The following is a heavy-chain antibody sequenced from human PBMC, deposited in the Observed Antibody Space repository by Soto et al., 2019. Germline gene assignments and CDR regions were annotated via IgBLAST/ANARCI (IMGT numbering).Heavy chain of an antibody. CDR1: SDSISSYY. D-gene: IGHD2-2*01. V-gene: IGHV4-59*08. CDR3: ARSLGGYCSSTSCFSYYYYMDV. J-gene: IGHJ6*03. Sequence: SETLSLTCTVSSDSISSYYWIWIRQSPGKGLEWIGYTYYSGSTNYNPSLKSRVTISVDTSKNQFSLRLSSVTAADTAVYYCARSLGGYCSSTSCFSYYYYMDVWGKGTTVTVSS. CDR2: TYYSGST.